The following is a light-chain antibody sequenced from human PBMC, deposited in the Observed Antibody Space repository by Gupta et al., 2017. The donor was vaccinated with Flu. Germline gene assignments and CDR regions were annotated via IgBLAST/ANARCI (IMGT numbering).Light chain of an antibody. Sequence: VLTQSPSASASLGASSTLPSTPISGHSSYAIAWRQQQPEKGPRYLMKLNSDGSHSKGDGIPDRFSGSSSGAERYLTISSLQSEDEADYYCQTWGTGIVVFGGGTKLTVL. V-gene: IGLV4-69*01. CDR2: LNSDGSH. J-gene: IGLJ2*01. CDR1: SGHSSYA. CDR3: QTWGTGIVV.